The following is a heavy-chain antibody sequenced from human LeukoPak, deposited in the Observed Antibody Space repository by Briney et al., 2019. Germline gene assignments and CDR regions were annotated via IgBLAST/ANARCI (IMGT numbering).Heavy chain of an antibody. CDR3: ARGPFRSANWFDP. CDR1: GYTFTDYY. V-gene: IGHV1/OR15-1*01. J-gene: IGHJ5*02. CDR2: INPNSGGT. Sequence: ASVKVSCKASGYTFTDYYVHWVRQAPGQGLEWMGRINPNSGGTNYAQKFQGRVTMTRDTSISTAYTELSSLRSEDTATYYCARGPFRSANWFDPWGQGTLVTVSS.